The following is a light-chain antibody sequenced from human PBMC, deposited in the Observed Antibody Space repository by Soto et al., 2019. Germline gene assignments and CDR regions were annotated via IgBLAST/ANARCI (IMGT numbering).Light chain of an antibody. V-gene: IGLV2-14*01. CDR2: EVS. CDR3: TSYTTDGTLV. Sequence: QSALTQPASVSGSPGQSITISCTGTSSDVGVYNYVSWYQLHPGKAPKLMIYEVSNRPSGASNRFSASKSGNTAYLTISGLQAEDEADYYCTSYTTDGTLVFGGGTKLTVL. J-gene: IGLJ3*02. CDR1: SSDVGVYNY.